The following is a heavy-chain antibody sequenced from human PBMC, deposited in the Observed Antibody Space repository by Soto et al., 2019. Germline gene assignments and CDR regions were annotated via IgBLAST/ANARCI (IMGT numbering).Heavy chain of an antibody. D-gene: IGHD3-9*01. V-gene: IGHV6-1*01. J-gene: IGHJ6*02. CDR1: GDSVSSNSAA. Sequence: SQTLSLTCAISGDSVSSNSAAWNWIRQSPSRGLEWLGRTYYRSKWYNDYAVSVKSRITINPDTSKNQFSLQLNSVTPEDTAVYYCARDDILTGYPIGYYYGMDVWGQGTTVTVSS. CDR2: TYYRSKWYN. CDR3: ARDDILTGYPIGYYYGMDV.